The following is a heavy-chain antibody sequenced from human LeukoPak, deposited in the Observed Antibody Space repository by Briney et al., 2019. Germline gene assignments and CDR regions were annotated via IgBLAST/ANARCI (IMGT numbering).Heavy chain of an antibody. Sequence: GGSLRLSCAAPGFTFRTDWMNWVRQAPGKGLAWVSRISSDGRSTYYADSVKGRFTISRDNAKNTVYLQMNSLRAEDTAVYYCEGGGYLLDYWGQGTLVTVSS. CDR3: EGGGYLLDY. J-gene: IGHJ4*02. CDR2: ISSDGRST. D-gene: IGHD1-26*01. CDR1: GFTFRTDW. V-gene: IGHV3-74*01.